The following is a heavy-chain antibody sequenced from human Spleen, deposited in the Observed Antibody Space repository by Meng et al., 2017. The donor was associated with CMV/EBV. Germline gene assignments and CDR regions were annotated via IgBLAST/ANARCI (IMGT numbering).Heavy chain of an antibody. V-gene: IGHV3-21*01. D-gene: IGHD3-10*01. CDR3: ARDMEDSLNGMEV. CDR1: GFTFTTYS. Sequence: ASGFTFTTYSMNWVRQAPGKGLEWVSTISSSLSYIYYADSVKGRFTISRDNAKNSLYLQMNSLRGEDTAVYYCARDMEDSLNGMEVWGQGTTVTVSS. CDR2: ISSSLSYI. J-gene: IGHJ6*02.